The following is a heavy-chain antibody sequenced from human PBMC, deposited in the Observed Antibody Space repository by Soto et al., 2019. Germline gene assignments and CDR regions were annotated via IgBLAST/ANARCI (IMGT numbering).Heavy chain of an antibody. Sequence: AGGSLRLSCAASGFTFSSYGMHWVRQAPGKGLEWVAVISYDGSNKYYADSVKGRFTISRDNSKNTLYLQMSSLRAEDTAVYYCARDYDFWSGPYYYYYYMDVWGKGTTVTVSS. CDR1: GFTFSSYG. V-gene: IGHV3-30*03. J-gene: IGHJ6*03. CDR2: ISYDGSNK. D-gene: IGHD3-3*01. CDR3: ARDYDFWSGPYYYYYYMDV.